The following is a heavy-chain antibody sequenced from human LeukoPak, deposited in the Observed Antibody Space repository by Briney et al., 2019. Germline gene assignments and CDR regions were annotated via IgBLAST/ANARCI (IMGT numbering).Heavy chain of an antibody. D-gene: IGHD2-15*01. CDR2: IYPGDSDT. CDR1: GYSFTSYW. Sequence: GESLKISCKGSGYSFTSYWIGWVRQMPGKGLEWMGIIYPGDSDTRYSPSFQGQVTISADKSISTAYLQWSSLKASDTAMYYCARRLLGYCSGGSCYSGNWLDPWGQGTLVTVSS. J-gene: IGHJ5*02. V-gene: IGHV5-51*01. CDR3: ARRLLGYCSGGSCYSGNWLDP.